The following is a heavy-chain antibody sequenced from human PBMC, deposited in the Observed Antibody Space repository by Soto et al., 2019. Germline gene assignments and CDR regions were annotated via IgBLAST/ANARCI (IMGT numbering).Heavy chain of an antibody. CDR1: GYTFTGYY. Sequence: QVQLVQSGAEVKKPGASVKVSCKASGYTFTGYYMHWVRQAPGQGLEWMGWINPNSGGTNYAQKFQGWVTMSRDTSLSTAYMELSRLRSDDTAVYYCAREHILTGYYEPPFDYWGQGTLVTVSS. CDR3: AREHILTGYYEPPFDY. V-gene: IGHV1-2*04. D-gene: IGHD3-9*01. J-gene: IGHJ4*02. CDR2: INPNSGGT.